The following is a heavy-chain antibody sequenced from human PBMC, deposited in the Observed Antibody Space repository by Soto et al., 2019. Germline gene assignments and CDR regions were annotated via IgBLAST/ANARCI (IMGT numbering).Heavy chain of an antibody. J-gene: IGHJ4*02. CDR3: ARGIRSGYYITHPDY. V-gene: IGHV1-18*04. Sequence: QVQLVQSGVEVKKPGASVTVSCKASGYNFLSYGVSWARQAPGQGLEWMGWISVYNSNANYAQQFHGRVTMTSDTSTNTAYLELRGLRSDDTAVYYCARGIRSGYYITHPDYWGQGTLVVVSS. CDR1: GYNFLSYG. CDR2: ISVYNSNA. D-gene: IGHD3-3*01.